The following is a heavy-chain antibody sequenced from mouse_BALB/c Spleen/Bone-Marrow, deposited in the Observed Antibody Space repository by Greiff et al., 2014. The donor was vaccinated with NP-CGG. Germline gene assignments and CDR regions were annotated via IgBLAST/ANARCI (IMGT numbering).Heavy chain of an antibody. CDR3: ARALYYYGSSYYTMDY. J-gene: IGHJ4*01. V-gene: IGHV2-9*02. CDR1: GFSLTSYG. Sequence: VKLVESGPGLVAPSQSLSIACTVSGFSLTSYGVHWVRQPPGKGLEWLGAIWAGGSTDYNSALMSRLSISKDNSKSQVFLRMNSLQTDDTAMYHCARALYYYGSSYYTMDYWGQGTSVIVSS. D-gene: IGHD1-1*01. CDR2: IWAGGST.